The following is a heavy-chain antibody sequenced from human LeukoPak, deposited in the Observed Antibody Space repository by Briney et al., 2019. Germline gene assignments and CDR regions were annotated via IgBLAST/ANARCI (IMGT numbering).Heavy chain of an antibody. CDR3: ARSTYYYDSSGFGVIDY. D-gene: IGHD3-22*01. CDR1: GFTFSSYA. Sequence: GGSLRLSCAASGFTFSSYAMHWVRQAPGKGLEWVAVISYDGSNKYYADSVKGRFTISRDNSKNTLYLQMNSLRAEDTAVYYCARSTYYYDSSGFGVIDYWGQGTLVTVSS. CDR2: ISYDGSNK. V-gene: IGHV3-30-3*01. J-gene: IGHJ4*02.